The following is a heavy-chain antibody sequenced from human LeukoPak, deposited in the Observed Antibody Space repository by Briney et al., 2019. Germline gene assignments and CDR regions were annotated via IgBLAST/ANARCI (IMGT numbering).Heavy chain of an antibody. J-gene: IGHJ4*02. CDR3: ARDLSFDWFPYYFDY. V-gene: IGHV4-30-4*01. Sequence: SETLSLTCTVSGGSISSGDYYWSWIRQPPGKGLEWIGYIYYSGSTYYNPSLKSRVTISVDTSKNQFSLKLSSVTAADTAVYYCARDLSFDWFPYYFDYWGQGILVTVSS. CDR1: GGSISSGDYY. D-gene: IGHD3-9*01. CDR2: IYYSGST.